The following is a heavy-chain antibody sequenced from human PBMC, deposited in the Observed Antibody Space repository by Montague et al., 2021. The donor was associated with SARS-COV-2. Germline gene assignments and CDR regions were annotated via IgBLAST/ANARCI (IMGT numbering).Heavy chain of an antibody. Sequence: SLRLSCAASVFTFSSHDMHWVRQTPGNGLQWVSAIGTAGDTYYECSVEGRFTISREDAKSSLSLQMTSLTVGDTAVYYCARAHADSVYHFWSGSDTSTSLNYWGKGTAVTVSS. CDR3: ARAHADSVYHFWSGSDTSTSLNY. CDR2: IGTAGDT. CDR1: VFTFSSHD. D-gene: IGHD3-3*01. V-gene: IGHV3-13*01. J-gene: IGHJ4*01.